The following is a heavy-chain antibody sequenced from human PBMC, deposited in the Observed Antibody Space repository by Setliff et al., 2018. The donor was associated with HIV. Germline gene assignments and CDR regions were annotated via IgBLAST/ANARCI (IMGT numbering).Heavy chain of an antibody. CDR2: INPNNGGT. CDR3: ARGSCGGCYLSDY. V-gene: IGHV1-2*02. D-gene: IGHD2-15*01. J-gene: IGHJ4*02. CDR1: GYTFTGYY. Sequence: ASVKVSCKASGYTFTGYYMHWVRQAPGQGLEWMGWINPNNGGTTYAQKFQGRVTITRDTSANTAYMELSSLRSEDTAVYYCARGSCGGCYLSDYWGQGTLVTVSS.